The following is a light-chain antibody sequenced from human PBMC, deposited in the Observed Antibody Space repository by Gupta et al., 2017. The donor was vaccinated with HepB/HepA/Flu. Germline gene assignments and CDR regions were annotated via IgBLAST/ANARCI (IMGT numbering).Light chain of an antibody. CDR1: SSDVGSYNL. V-gene: IGLV2-23*02. CDR3: CSYAGSTTLL. CDR2: NVI. Sequence: QSALPQPASGSGSPGQSITISCTGTSSDVGSYNLVSWYQQHPGKAPKLIIYNVIKRPPGVSNRFSGSKSGNTASLTISGLQAEDEADYYCCSYAGSTTLLFGGGTKLTVL. J-gene: IGLJ3*02.